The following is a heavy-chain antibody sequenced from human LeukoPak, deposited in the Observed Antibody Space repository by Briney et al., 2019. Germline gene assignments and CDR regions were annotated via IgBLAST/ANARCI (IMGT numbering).Heavy chain of an antibody. CDR3: AKYYSISTFDY. V-gene: IGHV3-23*01. CDR2: ISAGGGST. D-gene: IGHD4-11*01. Sequence: GGSLRLSCAASGFTFSTYAMTWVRQAPGKGLEWVSAISAGGGSTYYADSVKGRFTISRDNSKNTLYLQMNSLRAEDTAVYYCAKYYSISTFDYWGRGTLVTVSS. CDR1: GFTFSTYA. J-gene: IGHJ4*02.